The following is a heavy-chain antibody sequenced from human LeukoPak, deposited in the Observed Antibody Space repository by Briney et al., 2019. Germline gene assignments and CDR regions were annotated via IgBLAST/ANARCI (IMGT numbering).Heavy chain of an antibody. V-gene: IGHV1-69*05. CDR3: ARDRKWGSSWQKYWYFDL. D-gene: IGHD6-13*01. J-gene: IGHJ2*01. Sequence: SXKASGGTFSSYAISWVRQAPGQGLEWMGGIIPIFGTANYAQKFQGRVTITTDESTSTAYMELSSLRSEDTAVYYCARDRKWGSSWQKYWYFDLWGRGTLVTVSS. CDR1: GGTFSSYA. CDR2: IIPIFGTA.